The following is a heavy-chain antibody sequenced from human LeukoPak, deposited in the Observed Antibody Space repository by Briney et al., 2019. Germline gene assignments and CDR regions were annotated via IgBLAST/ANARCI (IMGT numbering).Heavy chain of an antibody. J-gene: IGHJ4*02. V-gene: IGHV3-43D*03. Sequence: GGSLRLSCAASGFTFDDYAMHWVRQAPGKGLEWVSLISWDGGSTYYADPVKGRFTISRDNSKNSLYLQMNSLRAEDTALYYCARSRYDSSGYYGIIGNWGQGTLVTVSS. D-gene: IGHD3-22*01. CDR1: GFTFDDYA. CDR3: ARSRYDSSGYYGIIGN. CDR2: ISWDGGST.